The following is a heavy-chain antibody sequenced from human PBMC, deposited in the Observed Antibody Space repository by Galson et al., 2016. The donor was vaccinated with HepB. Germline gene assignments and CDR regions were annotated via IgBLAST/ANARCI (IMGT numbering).Heavy chain of an antibody. CDR3: ARDSRYGSGSYYGEDYYYGMDV. CDR2: IIPMFGIA. V-gene: IGHV1-69*13. J-gene: IGHJ6*02. Sequence: SVKVSCKAPGDSFRKYAISWVRQAPGQGLEWMGGIIPMFGIANYAQKFRGRVTITAAESTNTAYMELSSLRSEDTAVYYCARDSRYGSGSYYGEDYYYGMDVWGQGTTVAVSS. D-gene: IGHD3-10*01. CDR1: GDSFRKYA.